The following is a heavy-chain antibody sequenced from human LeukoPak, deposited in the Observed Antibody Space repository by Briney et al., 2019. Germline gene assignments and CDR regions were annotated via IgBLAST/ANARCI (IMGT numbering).Heavy chain of an antibody. CDR1: GVTFSNYW. D-gene: IGHD3-3*01. Sequence: GGSLRLSCAASGVTFSNYWLTWVRQAPGKGLEWVANIKKDGSEKYYVVSVRRRFTISRDDAKNSLYLHLSSLRAEDSAVYYCAREARFTDFWSGYSNDAFDIWGQGTMVTVSS. J-gene: IGHJ3*02. CDR2: IKKDGSEK. CDR3: AREARFTDFWSGYSNDAFDI. V-gene: IGHV3-7*01.